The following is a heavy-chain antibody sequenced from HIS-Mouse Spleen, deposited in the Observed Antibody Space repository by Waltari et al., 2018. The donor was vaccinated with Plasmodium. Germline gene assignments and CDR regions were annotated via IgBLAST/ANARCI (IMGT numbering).Heavy chain of an antibody. V-gene: IGHV3-7*01. CDR1: GCPVSGYW. Sequence: EVKLVEYGGGVVQPGGSMRLACAASGCPVSGYWMRGVRQAPGKGREWGANIKQGGSEKYYVDSVKGRFTISRDNAKSSLYLQMNSLRAEDTAVYYCASSWYWYFDLWGRGTLVTVSS. D-gene: IGHD6-13*01. CDR2: IKQGGSEK. J-gene: IGHJ2*01. CDR3: ASSWYWYFDL.